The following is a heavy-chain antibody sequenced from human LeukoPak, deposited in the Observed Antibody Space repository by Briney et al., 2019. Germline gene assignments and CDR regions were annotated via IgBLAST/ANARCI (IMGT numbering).Heavy chain of an antibody. Sequence: GGSLRLSCAASGFTFSSYAMHWVRQAPGKGLEWVAVISYDGSNKYYADSVKGRFTISRDNSKNTLYLQMNSLRAEDTAVYYCARDPTVVVVAAKSPLFDYWGQGTLVTVSS. CDR2: ISYDGSNK. J-gene: IGHJ4*02. CDR3: ARDPTVVVVAAKSPLFDY. CDR1: GFTFSSYA. V-gene: IGHV3-30-3*01. D-gene: IGHD2-15*01.